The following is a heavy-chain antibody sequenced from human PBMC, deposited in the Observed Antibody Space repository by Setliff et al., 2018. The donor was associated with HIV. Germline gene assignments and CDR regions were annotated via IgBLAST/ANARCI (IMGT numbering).Heavy chain of an antibody. CDR1: GGSISSTSHS. V-gene: IGHV4-61*02. D-gene: IGHD3-9*01. J-gene: IGHJ4*02. CDR2: IFTSGSA. Sequence: SETLSLTCTVSGGSISSTSHSWTWIRRPAEKGLEWLGRIFTSGSASYNPSLESRVTFSVDTSKNQFALKLTSVTAADTAVYYCARAFYGISAGYYYFDVWGQGALVTVSS. CDR3: ARAFYGISAGYYYFDV.